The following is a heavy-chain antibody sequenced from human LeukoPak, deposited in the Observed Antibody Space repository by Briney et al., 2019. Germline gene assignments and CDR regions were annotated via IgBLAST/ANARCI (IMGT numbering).Heavy chain of an antibody. J-gene: IGHJ3*02. CDR3: ARRYHRITIFGVVISHAFDI. V-gene: IGHV4-39*01. CDR1: GGSISSSSYY. CDR2: IYYSGST. D-gene: IGHD3-3*01. Sequence: SETLSLTCTVSGGSISSSSYYWGWIRQPPGKGLEWIGSIYYSGSTYYNPSLKSRVTISVDTSKNQFSLKLSSVTVADTAVYYCARRYHRITIFGVVISHAFDIWGQGTMVTVSS.